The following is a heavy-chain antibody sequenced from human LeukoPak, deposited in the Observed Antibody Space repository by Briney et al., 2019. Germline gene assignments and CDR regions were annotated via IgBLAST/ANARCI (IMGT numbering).Heavy chain of an antibody. J-gene: IGHJ6*03. Sequence: GGTLRLSCAASGFTFSNYGMSWVRQAPGKGLEWVSSISGSGGSTYYADSVKGRFTISRDNSKNSLYLQMNSLRAEDTAVYYCAKERASYITMIRGGGYDYYYMDVWGKGTTVTISS. D-gene: IGHD3-10*01. CDR3: AKERASYITMIRGGGYDYYYMDV. CDR2: ISGSGGST. V-gene: IGHV3-23*01. CDR1: GFTFSNYG.